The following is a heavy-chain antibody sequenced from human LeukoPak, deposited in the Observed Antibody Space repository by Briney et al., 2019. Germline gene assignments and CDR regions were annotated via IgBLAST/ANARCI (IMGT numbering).Heavy chain of an antibody. CDR3: AREVVVVAATLSNYFDY. D-gene: IGHD2-15*01. CDR1: GGSISSYY. J-gene: IGHJ4*02. CDR2: IYTSGST. V-gene: IGHV4-4*07. Sequence: SETLSLTCTVSGGSISSYYWSWIRQPAGKGLEWIGRIYTSGSTNYNPSLKSRVTMSVDTSKNQFSLKLSSGTAADTAVYYCAREVVVVAATLSNYFDYWGQGTLVTVSS.